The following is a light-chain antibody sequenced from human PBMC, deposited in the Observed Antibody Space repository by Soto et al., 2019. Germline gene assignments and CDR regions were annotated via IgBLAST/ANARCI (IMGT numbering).Light chain of an antibody. CDR1: QTISNS. Sequence: DIQMSPSPSSLAASLGDRVTITCRASQTISNSLNWYQQKPGKAPKVLIYAASSLQSGVPSRFSGSGSGTDVTLTISGLQPEDLETYYCQSYNTARPTFGQGTRLEIK. J-gene: IGKJ5*01. CDR3: QSYNTARPT. CDR2: AAS. V-gene: IGKV1-39*01.